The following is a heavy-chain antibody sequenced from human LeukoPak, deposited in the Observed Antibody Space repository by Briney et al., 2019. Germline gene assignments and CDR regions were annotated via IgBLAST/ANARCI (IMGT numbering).Heavy chain of an antibody. CDR1: GFTFDDYA. CDR3: AKDKGSGWSGIDY. J-gene: IGHJ4*02. CDR2: INWKGGSI. D-gene: IGHD6-19*01. V-gene: IGHV3-9*01. Sequence: PGRSLRLSCAASGFTFDDYAMHWVRQTPGKGLEWVSGINWKGGSIGYADSVKGRFTISRDNAKNSLYLQMNSLRPEDTAFYYCAKDKGSGWSGIDYWGQGTLVTVSS.